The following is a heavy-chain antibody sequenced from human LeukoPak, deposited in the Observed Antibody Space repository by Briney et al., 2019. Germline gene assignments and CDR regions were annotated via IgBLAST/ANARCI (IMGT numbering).Heavy chain of an antibody. Sequence: ASVKVSCKASGYTFTGYYMHWVRQAPGQGLEWMGWINPNSGGTNYAQKFQGRVTMTRDTSISTAYMELSRLRSDDTAVYYCARGYNWNDKPPGYWGQGTLVTVSS. CDR1: GYTFTGYY. D-gene: IGHD1-20*01. J-gene: IGHJ4*02. CDR3: ARGYNWNDKPPGY. V-gene: IGHV1-2*02. CDR2: INPNSGGT.